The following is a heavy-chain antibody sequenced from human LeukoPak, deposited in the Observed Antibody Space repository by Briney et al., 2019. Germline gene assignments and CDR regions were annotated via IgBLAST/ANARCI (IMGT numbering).Heavy chain of an antibody. V-gene: IGHV4-31*03. CDR1: GGSISSGGYY. Sequence: PSETLSLTCTVSGGSISSGGYYWSWIRQHPGKGLEWIGYIYYSGSTYYNPSLKSRVTISVDTSKNQFSLKLSSVTAADTAVYYCARDGRRVEPFFDYWGQGTLVTVSS. CDR2: IYYSGST. J-gene: IGHJ4*02. CDR3: ARDGRRVEPFFDY. D-gene: IGHD1-1*01.